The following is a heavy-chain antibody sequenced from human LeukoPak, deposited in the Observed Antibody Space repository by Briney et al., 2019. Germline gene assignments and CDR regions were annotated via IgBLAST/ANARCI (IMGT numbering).Heavy chain of an antibody. V-gene: IGHV3-33*01. D-gene: IGHD5-24*01. Sequence: GGSLRLSCAASEFSLNSYGMHWVRQAPGKGLEWVAHIWYTGSYEYYADSVRGRFTISRVNANNTLYLQMNSLRTEDTAVYFCARDKEMATIGYYFDYWGQGTLVTVSS. CDR3: ARDKEMATIGYYFDY. CDR1: EFSLNSYG. J-gene: IGHJ4*02. CDR2: IWYTGSYE.